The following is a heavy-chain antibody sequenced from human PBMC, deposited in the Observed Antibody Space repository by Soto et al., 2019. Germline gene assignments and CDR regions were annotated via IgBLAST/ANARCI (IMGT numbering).Heavy chain of an antibody. J-gene: IGHJ4*02. V-gene: IGHV1-69*01. D-gene: IGHD3-22*01. CDR1: GGTFSSYA. CDR2: ISPIFGTA. Sequence: QVQLVQSGAEVKKPGSSVKVSCKASGGTFSSYAISWVRQAPGQGLEWMGGISPIFGTANYAQKFQGRVTITADESTSTAYMELSRLRSEDTAVYYCARSPMIVVVIKEGYYFDYWGQGTLVTVSS. CDR3: ARSPMIVVVIKEGYYFDY.